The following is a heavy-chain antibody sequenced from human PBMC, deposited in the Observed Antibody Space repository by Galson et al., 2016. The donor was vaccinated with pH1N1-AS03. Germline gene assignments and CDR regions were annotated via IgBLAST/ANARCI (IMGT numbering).Heavy chain of an antibody. V-gene: IGHV3-30*03. Sequence: SLRLSCAASGFTFNRHAMHWVRQAPGKGLEWVAIMSYDGSTKYYTDSVGDRFTISRDNSKKTLYLHMSSLRAEDTAVYYCARDLHCYDSYYLDYWGRGTLVIVSS. D-gene: IGHD2-21*01. CDR2: MSYDGSTK. J-gene: IGHJ4*02. CDR3: ARDLHCYDSYYLDY. CDR1: GFTFNRHA.